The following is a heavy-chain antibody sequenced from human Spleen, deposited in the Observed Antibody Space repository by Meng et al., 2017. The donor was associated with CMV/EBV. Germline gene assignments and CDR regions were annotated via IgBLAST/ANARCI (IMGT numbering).Heavy chain of an antibody. J-gene: IGHJ4*02. Sequence: GGSLRLSCAASGFTFSSYAMSWVRQALGKGLEWVSGISDSGTSTYYADSVKGRFTISRDNSKNTLYLQMNSLTVEDTAIYYCAIIPVGYSGYDSFDHWGQGTLVTVSS. CDR1: GFTFSSYA. CDR3: AIIPVGYSGYDSFDH. CDR2: ISDSGTST. D-gene: IGHD5-12*01. V-gene: IGHV3-23*01.